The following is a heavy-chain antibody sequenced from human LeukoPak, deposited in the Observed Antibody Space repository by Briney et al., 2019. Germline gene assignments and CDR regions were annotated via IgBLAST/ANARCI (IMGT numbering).Heavy chain of an antibody. CDR1: GGSTSSSSYY. J-gene: IGHJ6*03. CDR2: IYYSGST. D-gene: IGHD2-2*01. V-gene: IGHV4-39*01. Sequence: SETLSLTCTVSGGSTSSSSYYWGWIRQPPGKGLEWIGTIYYSGSTYYNPSLKSRFTISVDTSKNQFSLRLSSVTAADTAVYYCASIVVVPAAMHFYYYYYMDVWGKGTTVTVSS. CDR3: ASIVVVPAAMHFYYYYYMDV.